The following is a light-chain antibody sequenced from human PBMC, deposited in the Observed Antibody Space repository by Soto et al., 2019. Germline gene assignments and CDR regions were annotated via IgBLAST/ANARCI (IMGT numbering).Light chain of an antibody. V-gene: IGKV3-20*01. Sequence: EIVLTQSPGTLSVSPGERATLSCRASQSISSSSLAWYRQKPGQAPRLLIYGASSRATGIPDRFSGSGSGTDFTLTISRLKPEDFAVYYCQQYGNSPFTFGPGTKVDIK. CDR1: QSISSSS. J-gene: IGKJ3*01. CDR3: QQYGNSPFT. CDR2: GAS.